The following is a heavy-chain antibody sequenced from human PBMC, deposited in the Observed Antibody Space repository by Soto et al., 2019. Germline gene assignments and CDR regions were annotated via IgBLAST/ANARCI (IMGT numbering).Heavy chain of an antibody. Sequence: EVQLVESGGGLVKPGGSLRLSCAASGFTFSSYSMNWVRQAPGKGLDWVSSISSRSSYIYYADSVKGRFTISSDNAKKSLYLQMNSLRAEDTAVYYCARDRGFCSSTSCYGWREWGQGTLVTVSS. V-gene: IGHV3-21*01. J-gene: IGHJ4*02. CDR2: ISSRSSYI. CDR1: GFTFSSYS. D-gene: IGHD2-2*01. CDR3: ARDRGFCSSTSCYGWRE.